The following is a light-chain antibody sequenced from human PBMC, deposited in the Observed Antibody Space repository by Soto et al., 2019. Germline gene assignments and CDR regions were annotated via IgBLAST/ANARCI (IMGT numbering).Light chain of an antibody. CDR2: EVN. J-gene: IGLJ2*01. Sequence: QSALTQPPSASGSPGQSVTISCTGTSNAVGDYNFISWYQQHPGKAPKLMIYEVNKRPSGVPDRFSGSKSDNTASLTVSGLQAEDEADYYCSSYGGSNNLLFGGGTKVTVL. CDR1: SNAVGDYNF. CDR3: SSYGGSNNLL. V-gene: IGLV2-8*01.